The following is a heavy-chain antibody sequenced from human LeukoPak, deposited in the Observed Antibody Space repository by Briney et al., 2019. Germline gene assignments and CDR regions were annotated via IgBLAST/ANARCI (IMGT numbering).Heavy chain of an antibody. CDR3: AREVGMSMIVSEPGFDY. CDR2: IWYDGSNK. J-gene: IGHJ4*02. V-gene: IGHV3-33*01. CDR1: GFTFSSYG. Sequence: GRSLRLSCAASGFTFSSYGMHWVRQAPGKGLEWVAVIWYDGSNKYYADSVKGRFTISRDNSKNTLYLQMNSLRAEDTAVYYCAREVGMSMIVSEPGFDYWGQGTLVTVSS. D-gene: IGHD3-22*01.